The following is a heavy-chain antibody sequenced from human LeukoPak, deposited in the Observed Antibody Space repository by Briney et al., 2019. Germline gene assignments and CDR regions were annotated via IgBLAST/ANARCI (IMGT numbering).Heavy chain of an antibody. V-gene: IGHV4-31*03. D-gene: IGHD5-18*01. J-gene: IGHJ4*02. CDR1: GGSISSGGYY. Sequence: SETLSLTCTVSGGSISSGGYYWSWIRQHPGKRLEWIGYIYYSGSTYYNPSLKSRVTISVDTSKNQFSLKLSSVTAADTAVYYCARRGWLRDFDYWGQGTLVTVSS. CDR3: ARRGWLRDFDY. CDR2: IYYSGST.